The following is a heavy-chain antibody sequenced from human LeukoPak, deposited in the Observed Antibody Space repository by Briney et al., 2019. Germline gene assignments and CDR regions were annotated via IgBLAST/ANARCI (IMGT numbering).Heavy chain of an antibody. D-gene: IGHD6-19*01. CDR1: GFTFSSYS. V-gene: IGHV3-21*01. CDR2: ISSSSSYI. J-gene: IGHJ4*02. CDR3: ARPKKAVAGTHPFDY. Sequence: GGSLRLSCAASGFTFSSYSMNWVRQAPGKGLEWVSSISSSSSYIYYADSVKGRFTISRDNAKNSLYLQMNSLRAEDTAVYYCARPKKAVAGTHPFDYWGQGTLVTVSS.